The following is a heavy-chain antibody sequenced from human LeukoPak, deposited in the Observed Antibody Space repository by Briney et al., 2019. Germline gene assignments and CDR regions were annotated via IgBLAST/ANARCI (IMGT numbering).Heavy chain of an antibody. CDR2: IYYSGGT. V-gene: IGHV4-59*12. J-gene: IGHJ4*02. Sequence: SETLSLTCTVSGGSISSYYWSWIRQPPGKGLEWIGYIYYSGGTNYNPSLKSRVTISVDTSKNQFSLKLSFVTAADTAVYYCARDSQVVPAAGHYFDSWGQGILVTVSS. D-gene: IGHD2-2*01. CDR1: GGSISSYY. CDR3: ARDSQVVPAAGHYFDS.